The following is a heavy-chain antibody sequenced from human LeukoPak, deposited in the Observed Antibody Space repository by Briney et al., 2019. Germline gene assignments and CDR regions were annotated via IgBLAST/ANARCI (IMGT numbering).Heavy chain of an antibody. CDR3: ARDGSGSYNSFDP. J-gene: IGHJ5*02. Sequence: PSQTLSRTCTVSGGSISSGDYYWSWIRQPPGKGLEWIGYIYYSGSTYYNPSLKSRVTISVDTSKNQFSLKLSSVTAADTAVYYCARDGSGSYNSFDPWGQGTLVTVSS. V-gene: IGHV4-30-4*01. CDR1: GGSISSGDYY. D-gene: IGHD1-26*01. CDR2: IYYSGST.